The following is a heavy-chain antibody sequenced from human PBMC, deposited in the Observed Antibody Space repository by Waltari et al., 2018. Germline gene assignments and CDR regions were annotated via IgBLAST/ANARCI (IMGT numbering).Heavy chain of an antibody. CDR1: GFTFSSYA. Sequence: EVQLLESGGGLVQPGGSLRLSCAASGFTFSSYAISWVRQAPGKGLEWVSVIYSGGSTYYADSVKGRFTISRDNSKNTLYLQMNSLRAEDTAVYHCAKDRRKYEQQANDYWGQGTLVTVSS. CDR3: AKDRRKYEQQANDY. V-gene: IGHV3-23*03. J-gene: IGHJ4*02. D-gene: IGHD6-13*01. CDR2: IYSGGST.